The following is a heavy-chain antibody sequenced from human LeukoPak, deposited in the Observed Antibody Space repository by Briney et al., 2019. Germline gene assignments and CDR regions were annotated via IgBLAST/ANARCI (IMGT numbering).Heavy chain of an antibody. CDR1: GGTFSSYA. Sequence: SVKVSCKASGGTFSSYAISWVRQAPGQGLEWMGGIIPIFGTANYAQKFQGRVTITTDESTSTAYMELSSLRSEDTAVYYCARAEENLRNDCSSTSCYYYYYYMDVWGKGTTVTVSS. D-gene: IGHD2-2*01. V-gene: IGHV1-69*05. CDR3: ARAEENLRNDCSSTSCYYYYYYMDV. CDR2: IIPIFGTA. J-gene: IGHJ6*03.